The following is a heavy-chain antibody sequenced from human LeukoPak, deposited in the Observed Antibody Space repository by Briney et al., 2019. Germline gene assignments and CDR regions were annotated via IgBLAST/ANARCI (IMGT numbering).Heavy chain of an antibody. CDR3: ARDRWSYDPQGGFDC. CDR2: IKQDGSER. J-gene: IGHJ4*02. D-gene: IGHD3-22*01. CDR1: RFTFSSYV. V-gene: IGHV3-7*03. Sequence: GGSLRLSCAASRFTFSSYVMGWVRQAPGKGLEWVANIKQDGSERYYVDSVKGRFTLSRDNAKNSLYLQMNSLRAEDTAVYYCARDRWSYDPQGGFDCWGQGTLVTVSS.